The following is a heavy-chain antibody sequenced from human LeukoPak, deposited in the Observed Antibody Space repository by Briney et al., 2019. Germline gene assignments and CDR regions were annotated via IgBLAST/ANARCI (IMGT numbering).Heavy chain of an antibody. CDR3: ATTLRSGYYLPPLDY. Sequence: ASVKVSCKVSGYTLTELSMHWVRQAPGKGLEWMGGFDPEDGETIYAQKFQGRVTMTEDTSTDTAYMELSSLRSEDTAVYYCATTLRSGYYLPPLDYWGQGTLVTVSS. J-gene: IGHJ4*02. D-gene: IGHD3-22*01. CDR2: FDPEDGET. V-gene: IGHV1-24*01. CDR1: GYTLTELS.